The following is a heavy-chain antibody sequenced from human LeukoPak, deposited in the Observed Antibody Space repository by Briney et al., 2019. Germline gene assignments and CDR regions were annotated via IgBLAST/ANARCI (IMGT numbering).Heavy chain of an antibody. CDR3: ASSQQLWFARFDY. D-gene: IGHD5-18*01. J-gene: IGHJ4*02. CDR2: ISSSGSTI. V-gene: IGHV3-48*03. CDR1: GFTFSSYE. Sequence: GGSLGLSCAASGFTFSSYEMNWVRQAPGKGLEWVSYISSSGSTIYYADSVKGRFTISRDNAKNSLYLQMNSLRAEDTAVYYCASSQQLWFARFDYWGQGTLVTVSS.